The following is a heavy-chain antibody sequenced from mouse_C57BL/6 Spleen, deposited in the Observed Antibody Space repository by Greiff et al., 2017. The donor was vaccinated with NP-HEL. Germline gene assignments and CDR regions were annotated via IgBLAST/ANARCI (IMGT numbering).Heavy chain of an antibody. D-gene: IGHD1-1*01. V-gene: IGHV5-17*01. CDR3: ARSYYGSSPAWFAY. J-gene: IGHJ3*01. Sequence: EVTLVESGGGLVKPGGSLKLSCAASGFTFSDYGMHWVRQAPEKGLEWVAYISSGSSTIYYADTVQGRFTISRDNAKSTLFLQMTSLRSEDTAMYYCARSYYGSSPAWFAYWGQGTLVTVSA. CDR1: GFTFSDYG. CDR2: ISSGSSTI.